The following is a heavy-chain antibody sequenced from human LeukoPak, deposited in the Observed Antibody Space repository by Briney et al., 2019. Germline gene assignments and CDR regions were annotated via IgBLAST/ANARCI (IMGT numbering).Heavy chain of an antibody. CDR1: GGSISSGGYS. D-gene: IGHD6-6*01. J-gene: IGHJ4*02. CDR3: ARSPVGGIAARLFDY. V-gene: IGHV4-30-2*02. CDR2: IYHSGST. Sequence: SETLSLTCAVSGGSISSGGYSWRWIRQPPGKGLEWIGYIYHSGSTYYNPSLKSRVTISVDTSKNQFSLKLSSVTAADTAVYYCARSPVGGIAARLFDYWGQGTLVTVSS.